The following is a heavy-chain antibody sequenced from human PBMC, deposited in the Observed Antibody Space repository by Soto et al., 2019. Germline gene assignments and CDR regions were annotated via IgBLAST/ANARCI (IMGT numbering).Heavy chain of an antibody. J-gene: IGHJ6*02. CDR1: GFAITCNA. V-gene: IGHV1-3*01. CDR2: FNAGNGNT. CDR3: ARDGANIVYYDFWSGPYGMDV. Sequence: ASVKLTSKASGFAITCNAMHWVRQSPGQRLEWMGWFNAGNGNTKYSQKFQGRVTITRDTSASTAYMELSSLRSEDTAVYYCARDGANIVYYDFWSGPYGMDVWGQGTTVTVSS. D-gene: IGHD3-3*01.